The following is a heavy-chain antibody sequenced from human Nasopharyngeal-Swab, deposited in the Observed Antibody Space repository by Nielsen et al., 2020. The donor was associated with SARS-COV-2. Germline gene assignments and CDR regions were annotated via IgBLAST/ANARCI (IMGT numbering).Heavy chain of an antibody. J-gene: IGHJ4*02. V-gene: IGHV1-2*06. CDR1: GYTFTDYY. Sequence: ASVKASCKASGYTFTDYYMHWVRQAPGQGLEWMGRINPNSGGTNYAQKFQGRVTMTRDTSISTAYMELSRLRSDDTAVYYCARSPYADPLGLVYWGQGTLVTVSS. D-gene: IGHD4-17*01. CDR3: ARSPYADPLGLVY. CDR2: INPNSGGT.